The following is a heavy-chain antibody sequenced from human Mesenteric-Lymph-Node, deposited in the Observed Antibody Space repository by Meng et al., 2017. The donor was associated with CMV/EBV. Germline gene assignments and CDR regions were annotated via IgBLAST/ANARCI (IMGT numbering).Heavy chain of an antibody. Sequence: GGSLRLSCAASGFIFSSYGMSWVRQAPGKGLEWVSGISGSGGSTYYADSVKGRFTIFRDNSKNTLYLQMNSLRAEDTAVYFCARGPSITILGVHDFWGQGTLVTVSS. D-gene: IGHD3-3*01. CDR3: ARGPSITILGVHDF. J-gene: IGHJ4*02. CDR1: GFIFSSYG. CDR2: ISGSGGST. V-gene: IGHV3-23*01.